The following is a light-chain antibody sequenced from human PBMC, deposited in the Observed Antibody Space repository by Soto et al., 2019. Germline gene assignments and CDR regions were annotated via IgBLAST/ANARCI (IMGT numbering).Light chain of an antibody. Sequence: QSALTQPRSVSGSPGQSVTISCTGTSSDVGGYNYVSWYQQHPGKAPKLMIYDVSKRPSGVPDRFSGSKSGNTASLTISGLQDEDEADYCCCSYAGSYTFVVFGGGTKVTVL. J-gene: IGLJ2*01. V-gene: IGLV2-11*01. CDR1: SSDVGGYNY. CDR3: CSYAGSYTFVV. CDR2: DVS.